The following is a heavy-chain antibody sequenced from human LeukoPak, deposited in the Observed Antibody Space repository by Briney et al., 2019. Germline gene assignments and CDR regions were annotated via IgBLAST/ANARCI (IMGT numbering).Heavy chain of an antibody. D-gene: IGHD5/OR15-5a*01. CDR1: GFTFSTSW. V-gene: IGHV3-74*01. J-gene: IGHJ1*01. CDR2: INTDGNTR. Sequence: GGSLRLSCATSGFTFSTSWMHWVRQAPGKGLVWVSRINTDGNTRDYADSVKGRFTISRDNAKNTLYLQMNSLRAEDTAVYYCARVSTYQYFQHWGQGTLVTVSS. CDR3: ARVSTYQYFQH.